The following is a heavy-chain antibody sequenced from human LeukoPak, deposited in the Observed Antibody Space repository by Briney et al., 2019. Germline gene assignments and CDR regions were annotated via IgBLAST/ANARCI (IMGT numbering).Heavy chain of an antibody. CDR2: INSDGSEG. J-gene: IGHJ3*01. CDR3: ARSSYSSSSSV. Sequence: GGSLRLSCAVSGFTFSGFWMSWSRQAPGKGLEWVASINSDGSEGYYADVVKGRFTISRDNAKNSLYLQINSLRAEDTAVCYCARSSYSSSSSVWGQGTMVTVSS. CDR1: GFTFSGFW. D-gene: IGHD6-6*01. V-gene: IGHV3-7*03.